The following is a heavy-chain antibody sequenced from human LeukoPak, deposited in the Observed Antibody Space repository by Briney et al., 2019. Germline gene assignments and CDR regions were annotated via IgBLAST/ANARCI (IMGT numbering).Heavy chain of an antibody. CDR2: ISAYNGNT. CDR1: GYTFTSYG. D-gene: IGHD3-3*01. V-gene: IGHV1-18*01. CDR3: VSDFWSGYSYGMDV. J-gene: IGHJ6*02. Sequence: ASVKVSCKASGYTFTSYGISWVRQAPGQGLEWMGWISAYNGNTNYAQKLQGRVTMTTDTSTSTAYMELSRLRSDDTAVYYCVSDFWSGYSYGMDVWGQGTTVTVSS.